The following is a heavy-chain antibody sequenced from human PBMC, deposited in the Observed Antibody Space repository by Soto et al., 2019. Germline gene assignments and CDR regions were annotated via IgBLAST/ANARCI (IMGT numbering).Heavy chain of an antibody. CDR3: AREGVVPAGPLYYFDY. Sequence: QVQLQEWGGGLLKPSETLSLTCAVYGGPLSGYYWSWIRQSPGKGLEWIGEVNHNGITNPSPSLKSRVTISIDASKRQFSLNLNSVTAADTAVYYCAREGVVPAGPLYYFDYWGQGALVTVSS. CDR1: GGPLSGYY. J-gene: IGHJ4*02. CDR2: VNHNGIT. D-gene: IGHD2-15*01. V-gene: IGHV4-34*01.